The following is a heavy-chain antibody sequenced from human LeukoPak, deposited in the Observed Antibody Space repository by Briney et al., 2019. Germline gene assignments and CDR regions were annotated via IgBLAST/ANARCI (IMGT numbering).Heavy chain of an antibody. D-gene: IGHD3-10*01. J-gene: IGHJ6*02. CDR1: GFTFSSYA. Sequence: GVSLRLSCAASGFTFSSYAMHWVRQAPGKGLEWVAVISYDGSNKYYADSVKGRFTISRDNSKNTLYLQMNSLRAEDTAVYYCARELTMVYYYYGMDVWGQGTTVTVSS. V-gene: IGHV3-30-3*01. CDR2: ISYDGSNK. CDR3: ARELTMVYYYYGMDV.